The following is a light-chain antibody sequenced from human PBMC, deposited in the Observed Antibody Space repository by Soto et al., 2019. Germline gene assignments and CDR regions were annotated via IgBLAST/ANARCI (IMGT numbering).Light chain of an antibody. CDR3: AAWDDSLNAYV. J-gene: IGLJ1*01. CDR1: SSNLMSNT. V-gene: IGLV1-44*01. Sequence: QSVLTQPPSASGTPGQRVTISCSGGSSNLMSNTVNWYQVLPGTAPKVLLQGNHQRPSGVPARFSGSKSGTSASLAISGLQSEDEADYYCAAWDDSLNAYVFGTGTKLTVL. CDR2: GNH.